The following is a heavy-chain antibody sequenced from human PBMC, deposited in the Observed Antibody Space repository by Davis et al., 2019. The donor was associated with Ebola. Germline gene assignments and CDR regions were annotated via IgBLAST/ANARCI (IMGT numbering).Heavy chain of an antibody. Sequence: GESLKISCVGSGFTFSDLYMDWVRQAPGKGLEWVSSISSSSSYIYYADSVRGRFTISRDNAKNSLYLQMNSLRAEDTAVYYCARAFSYYYYGMDVWGKGTTVTVSS. J-gene: IGHJ6*04. D-gene: IGHD2/OR15-2a*01. CDR3: ARAFSYYYYGMDV. V-gene: IGHV3-21*01. CDR1: GFTFSDLY. CDR2: ISSSSSYI.